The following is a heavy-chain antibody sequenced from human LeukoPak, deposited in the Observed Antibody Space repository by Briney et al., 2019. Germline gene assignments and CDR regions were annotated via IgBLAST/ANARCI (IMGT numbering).Heavy chain of an antibody. CDR2: ISYDGSNK. J-gene: IGHJ6*03. CDR1: RFTFSNHY. Sequence: GGSLRLSCVASRFTFSNHYMSWVRQAPGKGLEWVAVISYDGSNKYYADSVKGRFTISRDNSKNTLYLQMDSLRAEDTAVYYCAREDIVVVPAAPDYYYYYMDVWGKGTTVTVSS. V-gene: IGHV3-30-3*01. D-gene: IGHD2-2*01. CDR3: AREDIVVVPAAPDYYYYYMDV.